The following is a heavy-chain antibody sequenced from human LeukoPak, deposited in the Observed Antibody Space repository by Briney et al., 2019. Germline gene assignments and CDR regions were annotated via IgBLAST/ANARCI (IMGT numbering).Heavy chain of an antibody. D-gene: IGHD2-15*01. J-gene: IGHJ5*02. CDR1: GDSISSYY. CDR2: IYHSGSA. Sequence: SETLSLTCTVSGDSISSYYWSWIRQPPGKGLEWIGYIYHSGSANYNPSLKSRVTISVDTSKNQFSLKLSSVTAADTAVYYCARVRGVAFDPWGQGTLVTVSS. V-gene: IGHV4-59*01. CDR3: ARVRGVAFDP.